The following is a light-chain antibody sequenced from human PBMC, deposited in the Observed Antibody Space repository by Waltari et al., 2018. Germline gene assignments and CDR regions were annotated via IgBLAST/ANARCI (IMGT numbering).Light chain of an antibody. CDR2: TAS. CDR3: QQTYSLPGT. CDR1: QNIGTY. Sequence: DIQLTQSPSSLSASLGDSVTIPCRASQNIGTYLNWYQQRPGEAPNRLIYTASNLHPGVPSRFSGSFSWTDFTLTVSSLQPEDFATFYCQQTYSLPGTFGGGTRVELK. J-gene: IGKJ4*01. V-gene: IGKV1-39*01.